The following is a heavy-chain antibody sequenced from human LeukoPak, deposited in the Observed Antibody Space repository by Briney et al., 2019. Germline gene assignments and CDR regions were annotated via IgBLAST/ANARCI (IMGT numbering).Heavy chain of an antibody. CDR1: GFTFSSYA. Sequence: GGSLRLSCAASGFTFSSYAMSWVRQAPGKGLEWVSAISGSGGSTYYADSVKGRFTISRDNSKNTLYPQMSSLRAEDTAVYYCAKGSSIRYYYDSSGYYSDYWGQGTLVTVSS. CDR2: ISGSGGST. D-gene: IGHD3-22*01. V-gene: IGHV3-23*01. J-gene: IGHJ4*02. CDR3: AKGSSIRYYYDSSGYYSDY.